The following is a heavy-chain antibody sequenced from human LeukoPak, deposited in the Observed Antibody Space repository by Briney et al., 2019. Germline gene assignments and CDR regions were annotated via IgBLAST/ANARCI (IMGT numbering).Heavy chain of an antibody. D-gene: IGHD6-6*01. V-gene: IGHV4-34*01. J-gene: IGHJ4*02. CDR1: GGSFSGYY. CDR2: INYSGST. CDR3: ARGLRKYSSSSSPVY. Sequence: PSETLSLTXAVYGGSFSGYYWSWIRQPPGKGLEGIGEINYSGSTNDNPSLKCRVTISVDTSNNQFSLKLSSVTAADTAVYYCARGLRKYSSSSSPVYWGQGPLVTVSS.